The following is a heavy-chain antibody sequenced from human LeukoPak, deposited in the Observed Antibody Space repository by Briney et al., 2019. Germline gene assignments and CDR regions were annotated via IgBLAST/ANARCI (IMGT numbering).Heavy chain of an antibody. V-gene: IGHV4-61*01. CDR1: GGSVSSGISY. Sequence: SQTLSLTCSVSGGSVSSGISYWSWIRQPPGEGLEWIAYISDSGGSDYNPSLRGRVTISLDTSKNQFSLRLTSVTAADTAVYYCAGVPAAGTGPDYWGQGTLVAVSS. CDR3: AGVPAAGTGPDY. J-gene: IGHJ4*02. CDR2: ISDSGGS. D-gene: IGHD6-13*01.